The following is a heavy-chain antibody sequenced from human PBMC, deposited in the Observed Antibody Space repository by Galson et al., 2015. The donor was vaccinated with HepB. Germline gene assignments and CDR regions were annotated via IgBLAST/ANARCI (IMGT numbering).Heavy chain of an antibody. V-gene: IGHV3-23*01. CDR2: ISGSGGST. CDR1: GFTFSSYA. J-gene: IGHJ4*02. D-gene: IGHD1-26*01. CDR3: AKAELLVDYFDY. Sequence: SLRLSCAASGFTFSSYAMHWVRQAPGKGLEWVSAISGSGGSTYYADSVKGRFTISRDNSKNTLYLQMNSLRAEDTAVYYCAKAELLVDYFDYWGQGTLVTVSS.